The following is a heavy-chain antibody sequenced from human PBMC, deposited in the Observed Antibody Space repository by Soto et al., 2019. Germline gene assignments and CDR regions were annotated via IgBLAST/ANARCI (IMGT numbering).Heavy chain of an antibody. Sequence: GGSLRLSCAASGFTFSSYAMSWVRQAPGKGLEWVSAISGSGGSTYYADSVKGRFTISRDNSKNTLYLQMNSLRAEDTAVYYCAKIPTLLGTTQVYYFDYWGQGTLVTVSS. J-gene: IGHJ4*02. CDR3: AKIPTLLGTTQVYYFDY. CDR1: GFTFSSYA. D-gene: IGHD1-7*01. V-gene: IGHV3-23*01. CDR2: ISGSGGST.